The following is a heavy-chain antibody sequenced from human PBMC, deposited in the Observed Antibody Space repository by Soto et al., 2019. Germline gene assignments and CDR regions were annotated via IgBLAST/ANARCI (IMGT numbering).Heavy chain of an antibody. CDR1: GFTFSSYS. CDR3: ARDPDYSNYYYYGMDV. CDR2: ISSSSSYI. J-gene: IGHJ6*02. Sequence: PGGSLRLSCAASGFTFSSYSMNWVRQAPGKGLEWVSSISSSSSYIYYADSVKGRFTISRDNAKNSLYLQMNSLRAEDTAVYYCARDPDYSNYYYYGMDVCGQGTTVTVSS. D-gene: IGHD4-4*01. V-gene: IGHV3-21*01.